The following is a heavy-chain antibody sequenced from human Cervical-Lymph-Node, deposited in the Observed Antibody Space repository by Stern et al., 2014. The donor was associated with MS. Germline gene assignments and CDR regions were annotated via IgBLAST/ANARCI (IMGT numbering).Heavy chain of an antibody. V-gene: IGHV4-34*01. CDR3: ACRRRGPIGY. J-gene: IGHJ4*02. CDR1: GGSFSGYY. Sequence: QVQLQQWGAGLLKPSETLSLTCAVYGGSFSGYYWSWIRQPPGKGLEWIGEINNSGSTNYNPSLKSRVTISVDTSKNQFSLKLSSVTAADTAVYYCACRRRGPIGYWGQGTLVTVSS. CDR2: INNSGST. D-gene: IGHD3-10*01.